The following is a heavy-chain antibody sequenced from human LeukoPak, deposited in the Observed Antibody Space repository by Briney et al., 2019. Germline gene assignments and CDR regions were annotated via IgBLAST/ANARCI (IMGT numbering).Heavy chain of an antibody. J-gene: IGHJ4*02. V-gene: IGHV3-53*01. CDR3: ARWELGLDY. CDR1: GFTVSSNH. D-gene: IGHD1-26*01. CDR2: LYSGDNT. Sequence: GGSLRLSCAASGFTVSSNHVSWVRQAPGKGLEWVSVLYSGDNTYYADSVKGRFTISRDNSKNTLYLQMNSLRAEDTAIYYCARWELGLDYWGQGTLVTVSS.